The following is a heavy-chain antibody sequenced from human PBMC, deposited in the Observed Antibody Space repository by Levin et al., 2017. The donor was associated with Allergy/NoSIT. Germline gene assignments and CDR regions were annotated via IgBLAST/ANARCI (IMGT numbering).Heavy chain of an antibody. V-gene: IGHV4-59*01. CDR3: ARDRVVARSGTYYYYGMAV. J-gene: IGHJ6*02. CDR1: GASISSYH. D-gene: IGHD2-15*01. CDR2: IYYSGST. Sequence: SETLSLTCIVSGASISSYHWSWIRQPPGKGLEWIGYIYYSGSTNYNPSLKSRVTLSVDTSRNQFSLTLNSVTAADTAVYYCARDRVVARSGTYYYYGMAVWGQGTTVTVSS.